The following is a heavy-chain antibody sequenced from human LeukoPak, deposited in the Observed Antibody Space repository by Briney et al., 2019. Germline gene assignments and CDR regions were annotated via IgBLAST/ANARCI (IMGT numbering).Heavy chain of an antibody. Sequence: GGSLRLSCAASGFTFSSYAMHWVRQAPGKGLEWVAVISYDGSNKYYADSVKGRFTISRDNSKNTLYLQMNSLRAEDTAVYYCARDRGYSGYDLPDAFDIWGQGTMVTVSS. V-gene: IGHV3-30-3*01. CDR1: GFTFSSYA. J-gene: IGHJ3*02. D-gene: IGHD5-12*01. CDR3: ARDRGYSGYDLPDAFDI. CDR2: ISYDGSNK.